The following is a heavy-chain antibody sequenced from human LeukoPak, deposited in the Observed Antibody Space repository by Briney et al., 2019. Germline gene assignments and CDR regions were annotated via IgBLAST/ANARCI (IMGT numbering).Heavy chain of an antibody. J-gene: IGHJ5*02. D-gene: IGHD3-3*01. CDR2: INHSGST. Sequence: SETLSLTCAVYGGSFSGYYWSWIRQPPGKGLEWIGEINHSGSTNYNPSPKSRVTISVDTSKNQFSLKLSSVTAADTAVYYCARGGPAYYDFWSGPYANWFDPWGQGTLVTVSS. CDR3: ARGGPAYYDFWSGPYANWFDP. V-gene: IGHV4-34*01. CDR1: GGSFSGYY.